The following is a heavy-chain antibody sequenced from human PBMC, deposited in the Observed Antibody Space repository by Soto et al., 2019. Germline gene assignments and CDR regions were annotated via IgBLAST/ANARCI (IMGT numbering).Heavy chain of an antibody. CDR1: GYSFIGYQ. CDR2: INPNSGGT. D-gene: IGHD1-26*01. V-gene: IGHV1-2*02. J-gene: IGHJ4*02. Sequence: QVQLVQSGADVKKPGASVKVSCKASGYSFIGYQMHWVRRAPGQGLEWMGWINPNSGGTNYARKFQGRVTMTRDPSISTTYMELSRLRSDDTAVYYCARVPSRPISGNYYHFDYWGQGSLVTVSS. CDR3: ARVPSRPISGNYYHFDY.